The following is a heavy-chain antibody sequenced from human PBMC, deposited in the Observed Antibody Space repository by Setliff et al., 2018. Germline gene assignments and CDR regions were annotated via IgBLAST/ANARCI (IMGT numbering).Heavy chain of an antibody. J-gene: IGHJ1*01. CDR3: ASSSGWIPWIQH. D-gene: IGHD3-10*01. Sequence: GGSLRLSCAASGFTFDDYGMSWVRQAPGKGLEWVSGINWNGGSTGYADSVKGRFSISRDNAKNSLYLQMNNLRAEDTALYYCASSSGWIPWIQHWGPGTLVTVSS. CDR2: INWNGGST. CDR1: GFTFDDYG. V-gene: IGHV3-20*04.